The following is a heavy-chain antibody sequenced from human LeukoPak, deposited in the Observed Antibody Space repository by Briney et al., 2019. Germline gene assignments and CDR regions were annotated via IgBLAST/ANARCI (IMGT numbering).Heavy chain of an antibody. CDR3: ATGTPGSYSVCDY. J-gene: IGHJ4*02. CDR2: INPNSGGT. Sequence: ASVKVSCEASGYTFTGYYMHWVRQAPGQGLEWMGWINPNSGGTNYAQKFQGRVTMARDTSISTAYMELSRLRSDDTAVYYCATGTPGSYSVCDYWGQGTLVTVSS. CDR1: GYTFTGYY. D-gene: IGHD3-10*01. V-gene: IGHV1-2*02.